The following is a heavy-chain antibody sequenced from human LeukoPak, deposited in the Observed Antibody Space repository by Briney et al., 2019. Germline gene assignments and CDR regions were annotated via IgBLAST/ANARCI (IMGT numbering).Heavy chain of an antibody. V-gene: IGHV4-34*01. CDR2: INHSGST. J-gene: IGHJ6*03. D-gene: IGHD1-7*01. Sequence: PSETLSLTCAVYGGSFSGYYWSWIRQPPGKGLEWIGEINHSGSTNYNPSLKSRVTISVDTSKNQFSLKLSSVTAADTAVYYCARVITGTPSDYYYYYMDVWGKGTTVTVSS. CDR3: ARVITGTPSDYYYYYMDV. CDR1: GGSFSGYY.